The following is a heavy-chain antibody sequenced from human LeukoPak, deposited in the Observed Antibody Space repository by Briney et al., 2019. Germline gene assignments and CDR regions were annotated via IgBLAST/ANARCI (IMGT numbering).Heavy chain of an antibody. CDR3: AKDGKSIAVAPGDY. D-gene: IGHD6-19*01. CDR2: ISGGGGST. V-gene: IGHV3-23*01. J-gene: IGHJ4*02. CDR1: GFTFSSYA. Sequence: GGSLRLSCAASGFTFSSYAMSWVRQAPGKGLEWVSAISGGGGSTYYADSVKGRFTISRDNSKNTLYLQMNSLRAEDTAVYYCAKDGKSIAVAPGDYWGQGTLVTVSS.